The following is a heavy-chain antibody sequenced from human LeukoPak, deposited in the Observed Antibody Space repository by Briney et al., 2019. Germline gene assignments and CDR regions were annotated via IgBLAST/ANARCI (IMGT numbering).Heavy chain of an antibody. CDR1: GFTFSSYW. D-gene: IGHD3-22*01. CDR3: AKDIHYYDSSGLDY. Sequence: GGSLRLSCAASGFTFSSYWMSWVRQAPGKGLEWVANIKQDGSEKYYVDSVKGRFTISRDNSKNTLYLQMNSLRAEDTAVYYCAKDIHYYDSSGLDYWGQGTLVTVSS. V-gene: IGHV3-7*01. J-gene: IGHJ4*02. CDR2: IKQDGSEK.